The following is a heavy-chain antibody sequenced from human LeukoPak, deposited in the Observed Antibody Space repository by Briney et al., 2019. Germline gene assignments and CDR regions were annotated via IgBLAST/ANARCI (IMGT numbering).Heavy chain of an antibody. J-gene: IGHJ6*02. V-gene: IGHV4-59*01. CDR2: IYYSGST. Sequence: PSETLSLTCTVSGGSISSYYWSWIRQPPGKGLEWIGYIYYSGSTNNNPSLKSRVTISVDTSKNQFSLKLSSVTAADTAVYYCAREVRYYDILTGYYYYYGMDVWGQGTTVTVSS. CDR1: GGSISSYY. D-gene: IGHD3-9*01. CDR3: AREVRYYDILTGYYYYYGMDV.